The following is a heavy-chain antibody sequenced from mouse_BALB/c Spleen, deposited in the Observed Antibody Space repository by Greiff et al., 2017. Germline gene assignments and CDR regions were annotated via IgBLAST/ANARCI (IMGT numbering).Heavy chain of an antibody. CDR3: ARGDYDYDEDWFAY. D-gene: IGHD2-4*01. J-gene: IGHJ3*01. Sequence: VKLVESGAELAKPGASVKMSCKASGYTFTSYWMHWVKQRPGQGLEWIGYINPSTGYTEYNQKFKDKATLTADKSSSTAYMQLSSLTSEDSAVYYCARGDYDYDEDWFAYWGQGTLVTVSA. V-gene: IGHV1-7*01. CDR1: GYTFTSYW. CDR2: INPSTGYT.